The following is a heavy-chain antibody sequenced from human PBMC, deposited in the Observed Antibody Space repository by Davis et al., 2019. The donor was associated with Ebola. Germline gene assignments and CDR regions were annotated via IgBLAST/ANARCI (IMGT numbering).Heavy chain of an antibody. CDR2: ISGSGGST. CDR3: VKDGDNYAMVRGVIPPYFDY. D-gene: IGHD3-10*01. Sequence: GESLKISCAASGFTFSSYAMSWVRQAPGKGLEWVSAISGSGGSTYYADSVKGRFTISRDNSKNTLYLQMNSLRAEDTAVYYCVKDGDNYAMVRGVIPPYFDYWGQGTLVTVSS. CDR1: GFTFSSYA. V-gene: IGHV3-23*01. J-gene: IGHJ4*02.